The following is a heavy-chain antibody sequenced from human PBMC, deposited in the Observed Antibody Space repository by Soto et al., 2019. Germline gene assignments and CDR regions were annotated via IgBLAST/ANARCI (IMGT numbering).Heavy chain of an antibody. CDR3: ARARSTGRDDAFEI. J-gene: IGHJ3*02. D-gene: IGHD2-8*02. Sequence: AASGFTFSDYYMTWIRQAPGKGLEWVSYISGTSYYTNYADSVKGRFIISRNNAKNSLYLQMKSLRAEDTAVYFCARARSTGRDDAFEIWGQGTVLTVSS. V-gene: IGHV3-11*05. CDR1: GFTFSDYY. CDR2: ISGTSYYT.